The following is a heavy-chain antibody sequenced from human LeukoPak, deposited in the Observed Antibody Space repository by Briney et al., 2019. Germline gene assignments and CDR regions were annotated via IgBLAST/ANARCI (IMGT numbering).Heavy chain of an antibody. CDR1: GFSFHDYD. CDR3: VKDLDASGRQNDYYYYGMDV. D-gene: IGHD3-10*01. J-gene: IGHJ6*02. V-gene: IGHV3-9*01. Sequence: GGSLRLSCAASGFSFHDYDMHWVRQAPGKGLEWVASITWDSGRIGYADSVKGRFTVSRDNAQNSLYLRMNSLRPEDTALYYCVKDLDASGRQNDYYYYGMDVWGQGTTVTVSS. CDR2: ITWDSGRI.